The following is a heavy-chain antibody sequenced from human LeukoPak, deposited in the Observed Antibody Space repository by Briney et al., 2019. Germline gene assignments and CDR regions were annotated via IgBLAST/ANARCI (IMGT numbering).Heavy chain of an antibody. CDR1: GYTFTGYY. J-gene: IGHJ4*02. D-gene: IGHD6-13*01. CDR2: INPNSGGT. CDR3: ARVNAAAAGRGAFDY. Sequence: ASVKVSCKASGYTFTGYYMHWVRQAPGQGLEWMGWINPNSGGTNYAQKFQGRVTMTRDTSISTAYMELSRLRSDDTAVYYCARVNAAAAGRGAFDYWGQGTLVTVSS. V-gene: IGHV1-2*02.